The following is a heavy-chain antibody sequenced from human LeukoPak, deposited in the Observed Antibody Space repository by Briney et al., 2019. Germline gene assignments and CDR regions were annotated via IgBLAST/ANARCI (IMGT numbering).Heavy chain of an antibody. CDR3: ARDNPPIWSAYYKPDSDY. CDR1: GFTLSSYS. V-gene: IGHV3-21*01. Sequence: GGSLRLSRAASGFTLSSYSMNWVRQAPGKGLEWVSSISSSSSYIYYADSLKGRFTISRENTNNSLYLEMNSLRAEDTAVYYCARDNPPIWSAYYKPDSDYWGQGTLVTVSS. J-gene: IGHJ4*02. CDR2: ISSSSSYI. D-gene: IGHD3-3*01.